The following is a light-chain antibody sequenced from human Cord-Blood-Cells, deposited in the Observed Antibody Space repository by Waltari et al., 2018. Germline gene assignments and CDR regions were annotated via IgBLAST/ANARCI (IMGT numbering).Light chain of an antibody. J-gene: IGLJ3*02. CDR3: SSYAGSNNWV. V-gene: IGLV2-8*01. CDR2: EVS. CDR1: SSDVGGSNY. Sequence: QSALTQPPSASGSPGQSVTLPRPGTSSDVGGSNYVSWYQQHPGKAPKLMIYEVSNRPSGVPDRFSGSKSGNTAALTGSGLQAEDEADYYCSSYAGSNNWVFGGGTKLTVL.